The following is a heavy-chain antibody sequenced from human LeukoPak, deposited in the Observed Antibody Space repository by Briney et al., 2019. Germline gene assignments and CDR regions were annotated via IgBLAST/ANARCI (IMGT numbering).Heavy chain of an antibody. V-gene: IGHV3-30*18. Sequence: PGGSLRLSCAASGFAFSNYGMHWLRQAPGRGLEWVAIISYDGSKKYYADSVKGRFTISRDNSKNTLYLQMTSLRAEDTAVYYCAKGGCSGDRCYQNYWGQGTLVTVSS. J-gene: IGHJ4*02. CDR3: AKGGCSGDRCYQNY. D-gene: IGHD2-15*01. CDR1: GFAFSNYG. CDR2: ISYDGSKK.